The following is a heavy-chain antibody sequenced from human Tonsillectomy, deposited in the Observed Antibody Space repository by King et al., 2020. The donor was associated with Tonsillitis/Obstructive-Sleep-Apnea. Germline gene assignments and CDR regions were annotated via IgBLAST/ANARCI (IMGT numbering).Heavy chain of an antibody. CDR3: ARPRDSRGWLKCFDY. Sequence: VQLVESGAEVKKPGESLRISCKGSGYNFTSYWINWVRQMPGKGLEWMGRIDPSDSYTNYSPSFQGHVTISADKSISTAYLQWSSLKASDTAMYYCARPRDSRGWLKCFDYWGQGTLVTVSS. V-gene: IGHV5-10-1*03. D-gene: IGHD6-19*01. J-gene: IGHJ4*02. CDR2: IDPSDSYT. CDR1: GYNFTSYW.